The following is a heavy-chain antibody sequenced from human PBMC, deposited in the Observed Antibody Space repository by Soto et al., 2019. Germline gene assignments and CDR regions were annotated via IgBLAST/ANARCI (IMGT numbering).Heavy chain of an antibody. D-gene: IGHD2-21*02. CDR2: IDTSGNT. J-gene: IGHJ6*02. V-gene: IGHV4-4*07. CDR3: ARVVTGSYYAMDV. CDR1: AGSVSAHY. Sequence: QVQLQESGPGLVKPSETLSLTCTVSAGSVSAHYCNWIRQPAGKGLGWIGHIDTSGNTNYNPSLKSRVTLSSDTSRSQFSLRLSSVTAADTAVYYCARVVTGSYYAMDVWGQGTTVTVSS.